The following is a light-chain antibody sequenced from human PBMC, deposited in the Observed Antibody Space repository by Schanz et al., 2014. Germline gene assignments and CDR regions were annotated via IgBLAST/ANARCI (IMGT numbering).Light chain of an antibody. Sequence: QSALTQPASVSGSPGQSITISCAGTSSDVGGYQYVSWYQHHPGKAPKLLTYDVSNRPSGVSNRFSASKSGNTAALTISGLQPEDEADYYCISYASSRTKGVFGGGTKLTVL. CDR2: DVS. J-gene: IGLJ3*02. V-gene: IGLV2-14*03. CDR3: ISYASSRTKGV. CDR1: SSDVGGYQY.